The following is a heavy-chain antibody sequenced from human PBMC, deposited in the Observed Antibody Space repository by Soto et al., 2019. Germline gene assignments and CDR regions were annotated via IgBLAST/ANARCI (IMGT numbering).Heavy chain of an antibody. CDR1: GDSVSSNSAA. J-gene: IGHJ6*03. CDR3: ERDNGGRFGEFVYYYYMDV. D-gene: IGHD3-10*01. Sequence: KQSQTLSLTCAISGDSVSSNSAAWNWIRQSPSRGLEWLGRTYYRSKWYNDYAVSVKSRITINPDTSKNQFSLQLNSVTPEHTAVYYCERDNGGRFGEFVYYYYMDVWGKGTTVTVSS. V-gene: IGHV6-1*01. CDR2: TYYRSKWYN.